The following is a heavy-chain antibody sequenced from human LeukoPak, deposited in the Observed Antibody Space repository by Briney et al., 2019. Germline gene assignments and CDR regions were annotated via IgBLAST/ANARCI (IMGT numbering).Heavy chain of an antibody. CDR3: ASRRVGLLAPEGNYGMDV. Sequence: PSETLSLIWGVYGGFFSGYYWRWIRQPPGKGVEWIGEISHSGSTNYNPSLKTRVTISVDTSKNQFTLKLNSVTAADTAVYYCASRRVGLLAPEGNYGMDVWGQGTTVTVSS. V-gene: IGHV4-34*01. CDR1: GGFFSGYY. D-gene: IGHD2-15*01. J-gene: IGHJ6*02. CDR2: ISHSGST.